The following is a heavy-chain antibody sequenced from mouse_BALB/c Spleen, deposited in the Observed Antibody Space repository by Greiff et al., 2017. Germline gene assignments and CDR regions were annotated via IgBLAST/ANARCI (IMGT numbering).Heavy chain of an antibody. CDR2: ISSGGSYT. CDR3: AGGGYDAMDY. CDR1: GFTFSSYA. V-gene: IGHV5-9-4*01. J-gene: IGHJ4*01. Sequence: EVQLVESGGGLVKPGGSLKLSCAASGFTFSSYAMSWVRQSPEKRLEWVAEISSGGSYTYYPDTVTGRFTISRDNAKNTLYLEMSSLRSEDTAMYYCAGGGYDAMDYWGQGTSVTVSS.